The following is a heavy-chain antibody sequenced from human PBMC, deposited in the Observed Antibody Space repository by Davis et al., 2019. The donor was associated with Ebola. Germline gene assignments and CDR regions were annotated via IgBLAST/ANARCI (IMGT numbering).Heavy chain of an antibody. Sequence: LSLTCAASGFTFSSYGMHWVRQAPGKGLEWVAFIRYDGSNKYYADSVKGRFTISRDNSKNTLYLQMNSLRAEDTALYYCARDIAVAGRLGYYYYYMDVWGKGTTVTVSS. CDR1: GFTFSSYG. D-gene: IGHD6-19*01. CDR3: ARDIAVAGRLGYYYYYMDV. V-gene: IGHV3-33*01. J-gene: IGHJ6*03. CDR2: IRYDGSNK.